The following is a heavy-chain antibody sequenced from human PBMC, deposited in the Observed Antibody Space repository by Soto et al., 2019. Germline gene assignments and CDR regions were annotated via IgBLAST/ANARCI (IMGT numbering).Heavy chain of an antibody. Sequence: EVQLVESGGGLVQPGGSLKLSCAASGFTFSGSAMHWVRQSSGKGLEWVGRIRSKANGYATAYAASVTGRFTVSRDASKNTRYLQMNSVKTEDTDIYYCVRHRIIWANHVTSMVSNDGFAIWGQGTTDTVS. J-gene: IGHJ3*02. V-gene: IGHV3-73*02. CDR3: VRHRIIWANHVTSMVSNDGFAI. D-gene: IGHD5-18*01. CDR1: GFTFSGSA. CDR2: IRSKANGYAT.